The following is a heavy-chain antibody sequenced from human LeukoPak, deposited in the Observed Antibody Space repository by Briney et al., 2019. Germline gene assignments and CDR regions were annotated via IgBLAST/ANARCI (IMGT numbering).Heavy chain of an antibody. V-gene: IGHV1-18*01. CDR1: GGTFSSYA. J-gene: IGHJ4*02. CDR3: ARGSYGDFDN. CDR2: ISAYNGNT. Sequence: ASVKVSCKASGGTFSSYAISWVRQAPGQGLEWMGWISAYNGNTKYAQKLQGRISMTTDTSTSTAYMELRSLRSDDTAVYYCARGSYGDFDNWGQGTLVTVSS. D-gene: IGHD1-26*01.